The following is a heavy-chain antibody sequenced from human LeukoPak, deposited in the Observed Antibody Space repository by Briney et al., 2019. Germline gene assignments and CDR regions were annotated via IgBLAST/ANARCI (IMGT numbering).Heavy chain of an antibody. Sequence: GGSLRLSCAASGFTFSNYGMHWVRQAPGKGLEWVAVISYDGSNRYYAESVKGRFTISRDNSKNTLYLQMNSLRTEDTAVYYCAKDQGSVVVVVAASDYWGQGTLVTVSS. CDR2: ISYDGSNR. CDR3: AKDQGSVVVVVAASDY. D-gene: IGHD2-15*01. J-gene: IGHJ4*02. CDR1: GFTFSNYG. V-gene: IGHV3-30*18.